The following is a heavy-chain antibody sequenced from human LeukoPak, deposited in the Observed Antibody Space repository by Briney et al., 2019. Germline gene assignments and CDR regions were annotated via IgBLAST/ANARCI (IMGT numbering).Heavy chain of an antibody. V-gene: IGHV4-59*11. CDR2: IHYSGST. D-gene: IGHD6-19*01. J-gene: IGHJ4*02. CDR1: GGSIISHY. CDR3: ARDGVAGGFDY. Sequence: SETLSLTCTVSGGSIISHYWSWIRQPPGKGLEWVGRIHYSGSTYYNPSLKSRVTISVDTSKNQYSLKLSSVTAADTAVYYCARDGVAGGFDYWGQGTLVTVSS.